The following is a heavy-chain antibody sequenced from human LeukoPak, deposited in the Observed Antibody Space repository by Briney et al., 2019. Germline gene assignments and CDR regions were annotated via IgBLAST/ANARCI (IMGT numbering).Heavy chain of an antibody. J-gene: IGHJ4*01. CDR1: GGSISSYY. D-gene: IGHD3-9*01. Sequence: TPSLTCTVSGGSISSYYWSWIRQPAGKGLEWIGRIYLSVSTNYNPSLKSRVTISVDKSKNQYSLTLSSVTAADTAVYYCARAYDILTGYLNYFDYWGRGTLVTVSS. CDR3: ARAYDILTGYLNYFDY. V-gene: IGHV4-4*07. CDR2: IYLSVST.